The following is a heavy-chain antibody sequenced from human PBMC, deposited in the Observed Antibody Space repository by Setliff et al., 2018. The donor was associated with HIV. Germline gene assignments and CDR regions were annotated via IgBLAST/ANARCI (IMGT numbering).Heavy chain of an antibody. CDR2: IYTSGST. D-gene: IGHD1-26*01. CDR1: GGSISSYY. CDR3: AKPLTQWGVSPYHYAVDV. V-gene: IGHV4-4*09. Sequence: SETLSLTCTVSGGSISSYYWSWIRQPPGKGLEWIGYIYTSGSTDYNPSLKSRVTISLDTSKNQLSLKLTSVTAADTAVYYCAKPLTQWGVSPYHYAVDVWGQGTTVTVSS. J-gene: IGHJ6*02.